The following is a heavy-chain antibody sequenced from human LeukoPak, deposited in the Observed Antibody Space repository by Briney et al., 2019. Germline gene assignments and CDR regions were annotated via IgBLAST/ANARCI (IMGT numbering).Heavy chain of an antibody. CDR1: GYTFTSYG. CDR3: ARVRDGYNDAYDI. V-gene: IGHV1-18*01. D-gene: IGHD5-24*01. J-gene: IGHJ3*02. Sequence: ASVKVSCKASGYTFTSYGISWVRQAPGQGLEWMGWISAYNGNTNYAQKLQGRVTMTTDTSTSTVYMELSSLRSEDTAVYYCARVRDGYNDAYDIGGQGTMVTVTS. CDR2: ISAYNGNT.